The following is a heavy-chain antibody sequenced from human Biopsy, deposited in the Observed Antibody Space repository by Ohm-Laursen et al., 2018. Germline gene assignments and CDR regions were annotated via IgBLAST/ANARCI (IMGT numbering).Heavy chain of an antibody. CDR3: ARPSGGVSTIGFDP. Sequence: VASVKVSCKASGYDFLDLRIHWVRQVPGQGLEWIGHINPHTGVTKYAQKFLDRITMTGDTSISTAYMDLSRLTSADTGIYYCARPSGGVSTIGFDPWGQGTLVIVSS. J-gene: IGHJ5*02. CDR1: GYDFLDLR. D-gene: IGHD5/OR15-5a*01. CDR2: INPHTGVT. V-gene: IGHV1-2*05.